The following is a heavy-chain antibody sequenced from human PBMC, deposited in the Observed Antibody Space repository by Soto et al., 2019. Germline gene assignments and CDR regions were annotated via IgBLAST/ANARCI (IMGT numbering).Heavy chain of an antibody. V-gene: IGHV4-34*01. CDR1: GGSFSGYY. D-gene: IGHD6-13*01. Sequence: SETLSLTCAVYGGSFSGYYWCWIRQPPGKGLEWIGEINHSGSTNYNPSLKSRVTISVDTSKNQFSLKLSSVTAADTAVYYCARGDSSRNWFDPWGQGTLVTVSS. CDR3: ARGDSSRNWFDP. J-gene: IGHJ5*02. CDR2: INHSGST.